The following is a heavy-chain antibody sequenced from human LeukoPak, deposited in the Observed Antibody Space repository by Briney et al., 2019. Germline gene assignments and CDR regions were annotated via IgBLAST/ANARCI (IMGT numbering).Heavy chain of an antibody. J-gene: IGHJ4*02. V-gene: IGHV4-4*07. D-gene: IGHD3-22*01. Sequence: SETLSLTCTVSGGSISSYYWSWIRQPAGKGLEWIGRIYTSGSTNYNPSLKSRVTISVDTSKNQFSLKLSSVTAADTAVYYCARNYDSSGYYPYFDYWGQGTLVTVSS. CDR2: IYTSGST. CDR3: ARNYDSSGYYPYFDY. CDR1: GGSISSYY.